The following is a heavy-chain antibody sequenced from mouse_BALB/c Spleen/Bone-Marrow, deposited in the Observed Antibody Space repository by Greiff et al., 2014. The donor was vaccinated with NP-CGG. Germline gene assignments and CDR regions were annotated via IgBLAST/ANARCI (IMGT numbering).Heavy chain of an antibody. CDR1: GFAFSRYD. CDR2: ITNGGDST. J-gene: IGHJ4*01. V-gene: IGHV5-12-1*01. Sequence: VQLKESGGGLVKPGGSLKLSCAASGFAFSRYDMSWVRQTPEKRLEWVAYITNGGDSTYYPDTVKGRFTISRDNAKNTLYLQMSSLKSEDTAMYYCVRHKNYYAMDYWGQGTSVTVSS. CDR3: VRHKNYYAMDY.